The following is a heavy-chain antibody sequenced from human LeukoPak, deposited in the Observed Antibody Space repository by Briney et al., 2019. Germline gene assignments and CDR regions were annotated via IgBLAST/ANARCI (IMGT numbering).Heavy chain of an antibody. V-gene: IGHV4-39*01. Sequence: SETLSLTCTVSGGSISSSSYYWGWIRQPPGRGLEWIGSIYYSGSTYYNSSLKSRVTISVDTSKNQFSLKLSSVTAADTAVYYCARQGGPYYYYMDVWGKGTTVTVSS. J-gene: IGHJ6*03. CDR2: IYYSGST. D-gene: IGHD1-26*01. CDR1: GGSISSSSYY. CDR3: ARQGGPYYYYMDV.